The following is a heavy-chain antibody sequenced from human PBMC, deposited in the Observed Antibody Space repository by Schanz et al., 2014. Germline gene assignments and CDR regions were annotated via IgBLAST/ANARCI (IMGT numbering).Heavy chain of an antibody. CDR3: AKGRFGELSAFDI. CDR2: IKSDGSST. J-gene: IGHJ3*02. D-gene: IGHD3-10*01. V-gene: IGHV3-23*01. CDR1: GFTFTNYA. Sequence: DVHLLESGGGLVQPGGSLRLSCAASGFTFTNYAMSWVRQAPGKGLEWVSRIKSDGSSTSYADSVKGRFTISRDNAKNTLYLQMNSLRAEDTAVYYCAKGRFGELSAFDIWGQGTMXTVSS.